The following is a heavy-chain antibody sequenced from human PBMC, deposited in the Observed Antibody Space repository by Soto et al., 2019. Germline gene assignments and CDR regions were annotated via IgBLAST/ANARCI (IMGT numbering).Heavy chain of an antibody. J-gene: IGHJ4*02. D-gene: IGHD4-17*01. V-gene: IGHV3-74*01. CDR1: GFTFSSYW. CDR2: INSDGSST. Sequence: EVQLVESGGGLVQPGGSLRLSCAASGFTFSSYWMHWVRQAPGKGLVWVSRINSDGSSTSYADSVKGRFTISRDNAKNTLYLQMNSLRAEDTAVYYCVQTTVTWGYFDYWGQGTLVTVSS. CDR3: VQTTVTWGYFDY.